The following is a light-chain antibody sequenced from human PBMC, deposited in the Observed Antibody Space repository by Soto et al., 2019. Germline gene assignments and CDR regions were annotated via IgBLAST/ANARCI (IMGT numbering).Light chain of an antibody. CDR2: GNS. CDR1: SSNIGAGYD. CDR3: QPYDSSLSGRGV. J-gene: IGLJ1*01. V-gene: IGLV1-40*01. Sequence: QSVLTQPPSVSGAPGQRVTISCTGSSSNIGAGYDVHWYQQLPGTAPKLLIYGNSNRPSGVPDRFSGSKSGTSASLAITGLQAEDEADYYCQPYDSSLSGRGVFGTGTKLTVL.